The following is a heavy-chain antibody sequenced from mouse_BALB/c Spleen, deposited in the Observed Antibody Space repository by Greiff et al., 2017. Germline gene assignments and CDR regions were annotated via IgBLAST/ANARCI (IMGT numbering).Heavy chain of an antibody. V-gene: IGHV14-3*02. CDR1: GFNIKDTY. D-gene: IGHD1-2*01. CDR3: ASLIHYYGYGFDY. J-gene: IGHJ2*01. Sequence: EVQLQQSGAELVKPGASVKLSCTASGFNIKDTYMHWVKQRPEQGLEWIGRIDPANGNTKYDPKFQGKATITADTSSNTAYLQLSSLTSEDTAVYYCASLIHYYGYGFDYWGQGTTLTVSS. CDR2: IDPANGNT.